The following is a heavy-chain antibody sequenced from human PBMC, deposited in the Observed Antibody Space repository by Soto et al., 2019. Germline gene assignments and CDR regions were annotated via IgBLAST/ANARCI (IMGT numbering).Heavy chain of an antibody. V-gene: IGHV4-61*01. CDR3: ARVEDYGDYFDY. Sequence: SETLSLTCTVSGASVXSGSYYWSWVRQPPGRGLEWIGYIYDTGTTNYNPSLKSRVTMSVDTSKNQFSLKLNSLTAADTAVYYCARVEDYGDYFDYWGQGTLVTVSS. D-gene: IGHD4-17*01. CDR2: IYDTGTT. CDR1: GASVXSGSYY. J-gene: IGHJ4*02.